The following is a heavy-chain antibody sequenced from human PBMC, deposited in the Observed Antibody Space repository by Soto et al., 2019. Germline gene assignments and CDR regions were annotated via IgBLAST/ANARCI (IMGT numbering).Heavy chain of an antibody. CDR3: AKKGYWSSTSCSPRDYYYGMDV. V-gene: IGHV3-23*01. Sequence: GESLKISCAASGFTFSSYAMSWVRQAPGKGLEWVSAISGSGGSTYYADSVKGRFTISRDNSKNTLYLQMNSLRAEDTAVYYCAKKGYWSSTSCSPRDYYYGMDVWGQGTTVTVSS. D-gene: IGHD2-2*01. J-gene: IGHJ6*02. CDR1: GFTFSSYA. CDR2: ISGSGGST.